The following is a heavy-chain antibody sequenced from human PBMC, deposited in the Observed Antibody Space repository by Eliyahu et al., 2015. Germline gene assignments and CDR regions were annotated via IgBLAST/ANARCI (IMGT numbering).Heavy chain of an antibody. Sequence: VHLVESGGGLVKPGGSLRLXCAASGSSFSTXXLNXVRQAPGKGLEWVXFISSSSSYIYYADSVKGRFTISRDNAKNSLYLQMNSLRAEDTAVYYCARDQGWQPLLGTNGMDVWGQGTTVTVSS. J-gene: IGHJ6*02. D-gene: IGHD2-15*01. V-gene: IGHV3-21*01. CDR2: ISSSSSYI. CDR3: ARDQGWQPLLGTNGMDV. CDR1: GSSFSTXX.